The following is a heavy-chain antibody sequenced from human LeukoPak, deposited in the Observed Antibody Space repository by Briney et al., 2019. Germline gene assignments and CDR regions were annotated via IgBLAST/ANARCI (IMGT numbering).Heavy chain of an antibody. Sequence: ASVKVSCKASGYTFTSYYMHWVRQAPGQGLEWMGIINPSGGSTSYAQKFQGRVTITADKSTSTAYMEVSSLRSEDTAVYSCAREVFTRWGAAVYFDYWGQGTLVTVSS. J-gene: IGHJ4*02. D-gene: IGHD1-26*01. V-gene: IGHV1-46*01. CDR1: GYTFTSYY. CDR3: AREVFTRWGAAVYFDY. CDR2: INPSGGST.